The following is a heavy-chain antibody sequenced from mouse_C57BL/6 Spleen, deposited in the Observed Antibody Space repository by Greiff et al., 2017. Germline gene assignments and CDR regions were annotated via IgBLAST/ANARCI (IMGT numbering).Heavy chain of an antibody. CDR2: IHPNSGST. V-gene: IGHV1-64*01. J-gene: IGHJ4*01. Sequence: QVQLQQPGAELVKPGASVKLSCKASGYTFTSYWMHWVKQRPGQGLEWIGMIHPNSGSTNYNEKFKSKATLTVDKSSSTAYMQLSSLTSEDSAVYYCARDYRGLGYGMDYWGQGTSVTVSS. CDR3: ARDYRGLGYGMDY. CDR1: GYTFTSYW. D-gene: IGHD2-12*01.